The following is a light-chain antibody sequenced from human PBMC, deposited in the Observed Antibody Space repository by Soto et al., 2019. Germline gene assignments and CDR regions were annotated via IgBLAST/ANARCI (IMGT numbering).Light chain of an antibody. CDR3: QQYGKSPQIT. CDR2: GAS. V-gene: IGKV3-20*01. J-gene: IGKJ5*01. CDR1: QSVSSSY. Sequence: EIVLTQSTGTLSLSPGERATLSCSASQSVSSSYLAWYQQKPGQAPRLLIYGASTRATGIPDRFSGSGSGTDFSLTISRLEPEDFAVYYCQQYGKSPQITFGQGTRLEIK.